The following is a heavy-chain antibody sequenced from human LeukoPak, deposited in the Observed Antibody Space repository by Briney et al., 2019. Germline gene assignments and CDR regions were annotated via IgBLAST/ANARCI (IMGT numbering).Heavy chain of an antibody. D-gene: IGHD5-18*01. CDR1: GGSFSGYY. CDR3: ARGPGRGYSYGYGYYYMDV. Sequence: SETLSLTCAVYGGSFSGYYWSWVRQPPGKGREWIGEINHSGSTNYNPSLTSRVTISVDTSKNQFSLKLSSVTAADTAVYYCARGPGRGYSYGYGYYYMDVWGKGTTVTVSS. V-gene: IGHV4-34*01. CDR2: INHSGST. J-gene: IGHJ6*03.